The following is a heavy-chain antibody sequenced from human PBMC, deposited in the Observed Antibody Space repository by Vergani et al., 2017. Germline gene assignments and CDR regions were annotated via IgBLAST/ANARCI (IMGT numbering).Heavy chain of an antibody. J-gene: IGHJ2*01. CDR3: AAAVAADWYFDL. V-gene: IGHV4-34*01. Sequence: QVQLQQWGAGLLKPSETLSLTCAVSGGSFSGYYWSWIRQPPGKGLEWIGESNNSRSTNYNPSLKSRVTISVDTSKNQFSLKLSSVTAAVTAVYYCAAAVAADWYFDLWGRGTLVTVSS. D-gene: IGHD2-15*01. CDR1: GGSFSGYY. CDR2: SNNSRST.